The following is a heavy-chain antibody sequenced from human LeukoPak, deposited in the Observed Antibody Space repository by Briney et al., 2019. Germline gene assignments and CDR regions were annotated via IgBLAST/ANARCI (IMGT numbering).Heavy chain of an antibody. CDR3: AKDITILYYIDY. CDR1: GFTFDDYG. D-gene: IGHD3-3*01. CDR2: ISGSGGST. J-gene: IGHJ4*02. V-gene: IGHV3-23*01. Sequence: GGSLRLSCAASGFTFDDYGMSWVRQAPGKGLEWVSGISGSGGSTYYADSVKGRFTISRDNSKNTLYLQMNSLRAEDTAVYYCAKDITILYYIDYWGQGTLVTVSS.